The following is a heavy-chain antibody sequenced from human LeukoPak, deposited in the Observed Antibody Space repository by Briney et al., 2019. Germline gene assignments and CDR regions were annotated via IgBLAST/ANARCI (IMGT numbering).Heavy chain of an antibody. D-gene: IGHD1-7*01. Sequence: GGSLRLSCAASGFTVGSNYMNWVRQAPGKGLEWVSVIYSGGSTYYADSVKGRFTISRDNAKNTLYLQMNSLRVEDTAVYYCARGGNSNSFDYWGQGTLVTVSS. J-gene: IGHJ4*02. CDR2: IYSGGST. V-gene: IGHV3-53*01. CDR1: GFTVGSNY. CDR3: ARGGNSNSFDY.